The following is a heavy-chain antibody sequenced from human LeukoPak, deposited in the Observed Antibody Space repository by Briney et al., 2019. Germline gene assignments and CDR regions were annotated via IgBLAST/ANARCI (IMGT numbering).Heavy chain of an antibody. V-gene: IGHV1-2*02. Sequence: ASVKVSCKASGYTFTGYYMHWVRQAPGQGLEWMGWINPNSGGTNYAQKFQGRVTMTRDTSISTAYPQWSSLKASDTAMYYCARSSGLIVGAVIDYWGQGTLVTVSS. J-gene: IGHJ4*02. D-gene: IGHD1-26*01. CDR2: INPNSGGT. CDR3: ARSSGLIVGAVIDY. CDR1: GYTFTGYY.